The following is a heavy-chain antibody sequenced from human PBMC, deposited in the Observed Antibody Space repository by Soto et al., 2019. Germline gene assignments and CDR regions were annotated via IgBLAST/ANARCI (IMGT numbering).Heavy chain of an antibody. Sequence: EVQLLESGGGLVQPGGSLRLSCAASGFTFSSYVLSWVRQAPGKGLEWVSAISGSGGSTYSADSVKGRFTISRDNSKNTPYLRMNGMRAEDTAVDYCPGNRDGYLNVDYWGQGTLVTVSS. CDR3: PGNRDGYLNVDY. CDR2: ISGSGGST. D-gene: IGHD1-1*01. J-gene: IGHJ4*02. V-gene: IGHV3-23*01. CDR1: GFTFSSYV.